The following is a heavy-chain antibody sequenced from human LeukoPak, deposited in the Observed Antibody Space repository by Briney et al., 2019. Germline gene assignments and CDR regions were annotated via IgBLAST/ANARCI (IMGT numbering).Heavy chain of an antibody. CDR3: ARGTSPEP. J-gene: IGHJ5*02. D-gene: IGHD1-7*01. CDR2: INNDGSMT. Sequence: GGSLRLSCAASGFTFSSYSMNWARQAPGKGLVWVSRINNDGSMTHYADSVKGRFTISRDNAKNTLYLQMNSLRVEDTAMYYCARGTSPEPWGQGTLVTVFS. V-gene: IGHV3-74*01. CDR1: GFTFSSYS.